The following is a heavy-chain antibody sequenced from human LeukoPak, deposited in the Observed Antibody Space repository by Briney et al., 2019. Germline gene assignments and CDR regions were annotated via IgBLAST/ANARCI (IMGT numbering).Heavy chain of an antibody. CDR1: GGSNSNNY. CDR3: ARGISDFQH. V-gene: IGHV4-59*01. CDR2: IYYSGST. D-gene: IGHD6-19*01. Sequence: SETLSLTCTVSGGSNSNNYWCWMRQPPGKGLEWIGYIYYSGSTNYNPSLKSRVTISVDTSKNQFPLKLSSVTTADTAVYYCARGISDFQHWGQGTLVTVSS. J-gene: IGHJ1*01.